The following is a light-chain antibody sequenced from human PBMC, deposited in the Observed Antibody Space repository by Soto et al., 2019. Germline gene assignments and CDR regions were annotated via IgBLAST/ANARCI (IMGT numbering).Light chain of an antibody. CDR3: QHYNSYSEA. CDR1: QTISSW. CDR2: KAS. V-gene: IGKV1-5*03. J-gene: IGKJ1*01. Sequence: DIQMTQSPSTLSGSVGDRVTVTGRASQTISSWLAWYQQKPGKAPKLLIYKASTLKSGVPSRFSGSGSGTEFTLTISRLQTDDFATYYCQHYNSYSEAFGQGTKVDIK.